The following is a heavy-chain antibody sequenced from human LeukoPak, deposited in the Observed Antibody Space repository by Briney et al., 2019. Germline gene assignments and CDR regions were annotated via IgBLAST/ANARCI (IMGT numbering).Heavy chain of an antibody. CDR1: GYTFTGYY. CDR2: IIPIFGTA. V-gene: IGHV1-69*13. J-gene: IGHJ3*02. Sequence: ASVKVSCKASGYTFTGYYMHWVRQAPGQGLEWMGGIIPIFGTANYAQKFQGRVTITADESTSTAYMELSSLRSEDTAVYYCASDAEGYCSSTSCYHDAFDIWGQGTMVTVSS. D-gene: IGHD2-2*01. CDR3: ASDAEGYCSSTSCYHDAFDI.